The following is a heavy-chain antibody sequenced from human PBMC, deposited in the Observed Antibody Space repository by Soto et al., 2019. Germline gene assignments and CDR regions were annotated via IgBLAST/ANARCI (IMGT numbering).Heavy chain of an antibody. J-gene: IGHJ4*02. Sequence: GGSLRLSCAASGFTFSSYGMHWVRQAPGKGLEWVAVISYDGSNKYYADSVKGRFTISRDNSKNTLYLQMNSLRAEDTAVYYCAKDFGSSGPTAFAYWGQGTLVTVSS. D-gene: IGHD3-22*01. V-gene: IGHV3-30*18. CDR2: ISYDGSNK. CDR1: GFTFSSYG. CDR3: AKDFGSSGPTAFAY.